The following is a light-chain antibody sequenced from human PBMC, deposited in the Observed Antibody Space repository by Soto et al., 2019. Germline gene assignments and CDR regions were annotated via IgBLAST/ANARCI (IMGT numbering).Light chain of an antibody. Sequence: QSVVTQPASVSGSPGQSITISCTGTSSDIGRYNFVSWYQQHPGKAPKLMIYDVSNRPSGISDRFSGSKSGNTASLTISGLQAEDEADYYCSTYTRSNRVFGGGTQLTVL. J-gene: IGLJ3*02. CDR3: STYTRSNRV. V-gene: IGLV2-14*03. CDR1: SSDIGRYNF. CDR2: DVS.